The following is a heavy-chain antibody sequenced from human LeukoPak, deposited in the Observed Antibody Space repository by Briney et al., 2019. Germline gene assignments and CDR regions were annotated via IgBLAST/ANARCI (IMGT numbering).Heavy chain of an antibody. D-gene: IGHD6-13*01. CDR1: GGSFSGYY. CDR3: ARGLYSSSWYGY. CDR2: INHSGST. Sequence: SETLSLTCAVYGGSFSGYYWSWIREPPGKGLEWIGEINHSGSTNYNPSLKSRVTISVDTSKNQFSLKLSSVTAADTAVYYCARGLYSSSWYGYWGQGTLVTVSS. V-gene: IGHV4-34*01. J-gene: IGHJ4*02.